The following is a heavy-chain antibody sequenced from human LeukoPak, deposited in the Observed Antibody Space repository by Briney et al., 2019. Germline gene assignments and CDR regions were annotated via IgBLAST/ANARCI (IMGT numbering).Heavy chain of an antibody. CDR3: TKDKGGSWTSYYNMDV. CDR1: GFNFYDYA. V-gene: IGHV3-9*01. J-gene: IGHJ6*03. CDR2: LSWNSGSI. D-gene: IGHD3/OR15-3a*01. Sequence: GGSLRLSCAASGFNFYDYAMHWVRQAPGKGLEWVSGLSWNSGSIAYADSVKGRFTISRDNSANSLYLQMNSLRGEDTALYYCTKDKGGSWTSYYNMDVWGKGTMVTVSS.